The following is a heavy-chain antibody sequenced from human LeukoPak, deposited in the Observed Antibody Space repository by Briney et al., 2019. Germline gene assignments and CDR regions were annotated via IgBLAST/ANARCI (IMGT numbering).Heavy chain of an antibody. J-gene: IGHJ4*02. Sequence: GESLNISCSVPRYSFSSYWIGWVRQMPGKGLEWMGTIYPGDSDTRYSPSFQGQVTVSADKSLSTAHLQWSKLKASDPARYYCARLHSRGSRVDYWGQGTLVTVSS. CDR1: RYSFSSYW. CDR2: IYPGDSDT. D-gene: IGHD1-26*01. V-gene: IGHV5-51*01. CDR3: ARLHSRGSRVDY.